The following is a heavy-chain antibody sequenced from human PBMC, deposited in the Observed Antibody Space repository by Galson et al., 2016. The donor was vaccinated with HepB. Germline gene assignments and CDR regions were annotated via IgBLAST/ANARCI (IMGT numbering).Heavy chain of an antibody. Sequence: CKASGYTFTDFGLSWVRQAPGQGLEWMGWISTYNGNTHYAQKVQGRVTMTTDTSTSTAYMELRSLTSDDTAVYYCAKDGGYCSGGTCFYYAMDVWGPGTTVTVSS. J-gene: IGHJ6*02. CDR1: GYTFTDFG. V-gene: IGHV1-18*01. D-gene: IGHD2-15*01. CDR2: ISTYNGNT. CDR3: AKDGGYCSGGTCFYYAMDV.